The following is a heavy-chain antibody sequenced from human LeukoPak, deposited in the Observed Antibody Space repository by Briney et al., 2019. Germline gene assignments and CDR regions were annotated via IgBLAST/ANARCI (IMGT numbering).Heavy chain of an antibody. Sequence: SETLSLTCAVSGGSISSNNWWSWVRQSPGKGLEWIGEINHSGSTNYNPSLKSRVTISVDTSKNQFSLKLSSVTAADTAVYYCARHYGSGKNWFDPWGQGTLVTVSS. CDR2: INHSGST. CDR3: ARHYGSGKNWFDP. V-gene: IGHV4-4*02. CDR1: GGSISSNNW. D-gene: IGHD3-10*01. J-gene: IGHJ5*02.